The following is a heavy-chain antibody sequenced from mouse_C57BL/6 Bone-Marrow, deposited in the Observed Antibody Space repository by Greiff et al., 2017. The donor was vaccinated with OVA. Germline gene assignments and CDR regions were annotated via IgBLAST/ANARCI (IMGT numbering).Heavy chain of an antibody. J-gene: IGHJ2*01. CDR2: INPNNGGT. D-gene: IGHD1-1*01. CDR1: GYTFTDYY. CDR3: ARVFITTVVAHYFDY. V-gene: IGHV1-26*01. Sequence: EVQLQQSGPELVKPGASVKISCKASGYTFTDYYMNWVKQSHGKSLEWIGDINPNNGGTSYNQKFKGKATLTVDKSSSTAYMELRSLTSEDSAVYYCARVFITTVVAHYFDYWGQGTTLTVSS.